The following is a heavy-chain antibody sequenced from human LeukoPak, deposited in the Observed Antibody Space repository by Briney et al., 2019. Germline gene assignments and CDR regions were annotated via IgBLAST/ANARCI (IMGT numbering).Heavy chain of an antibody. CDR2: IKSDGSST. CDR3: ARDLRLLVFDY. V-gene: IGHV3-74*01. CDR1: GFTFSSYW. D-gene: IGHD2-21*02. J-gene: IGHJ4*02. Sequence: GASQRLSCAASGFTFSSYWMHWVGHPPGKGLVWVSHIKSDGSSTSYADSVKGRFTISRDNAKNTLYLQMNSLRADDTAVYYCARDLRLLVFDYWGQGTLVTVSS.